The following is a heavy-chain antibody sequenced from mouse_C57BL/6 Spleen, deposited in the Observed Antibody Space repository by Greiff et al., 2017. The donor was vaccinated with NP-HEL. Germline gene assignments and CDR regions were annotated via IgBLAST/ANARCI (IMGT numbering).Heavy chain of an antibody. CDR1: GYAFSSYW. J-gene: IGHJ3*01. D-gene: IGHD4-1*01. Sequence: VQLQQSGAELVKPGASVKISCKASGYAFSSYWMNWVKQRPGKGLEWIGQIYPGDGDTNYNGKFKGKATLTADKSSSTAYMQLSSLTSEDSAVYFGARLGLGRGAAWFAYWGQGTLVTVSA. CDR2: IYPGDGDT. CDR3: ARLGLGRGAAWFAY. V-gene: IGHV1-80*01.